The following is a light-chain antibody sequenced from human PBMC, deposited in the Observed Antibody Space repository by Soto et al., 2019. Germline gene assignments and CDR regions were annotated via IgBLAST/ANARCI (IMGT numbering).Light chain of an antibody. V-gene: IGKV3-20*01. Sequence: ETVLTQSPGTLSLSPGERATLSCRASQSVTSRYLAWYQQNPGQAPRLLIYGASNRATGIPDRFSGSGSGTEFTLTISRLEPEDFAVYYCQQYITSPPMYTFGQGTKLEIK. CDR3: QQYITSPPMYT. CDR2: GAS. J-gene: IGKJ2*01. CDR1: QSVTSRY.